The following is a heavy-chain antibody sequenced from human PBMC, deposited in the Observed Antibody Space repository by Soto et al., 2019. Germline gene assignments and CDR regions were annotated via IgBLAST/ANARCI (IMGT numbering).Heavy chain of an antibody. CDR2: INPNSGGT. CDR3: ARVRAGGSGWYWFDP. D-gene: IGHD6-19*01. Sequence: ASVKVSCKASGYTFTGYYMHWVRQAPGQGLEWMGWINPNSGGTNYAQKFQGRVTMTRDTSISTAYMELSRLRSDDTAVYYCARVRAGGSGWYWFDPWGQGTLVTVSS. CDR1: GYTFTGYY. J-gene: IGHJ5*02. V-gene: IGHV1-2*02.